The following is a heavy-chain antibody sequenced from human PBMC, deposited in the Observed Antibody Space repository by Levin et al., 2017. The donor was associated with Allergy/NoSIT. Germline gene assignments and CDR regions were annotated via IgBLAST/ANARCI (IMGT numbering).Heavy chain of an antibody. J-gene: IGHJ4*02. CDR1: GFTFSSYW. CDR3: ARPGLMVQGVIYY. Sequence: PGGSLRLSCAASGFTFSSYWMSWVRQAPGKGLEWVANIKQDGSEKYYVDSVKGRFTISRDNAKNSLYLQMNSLRAEDTAVYYCARPGLMVQGVIYYWGQGTLVTVSS. D-gene: IGHD3-10*01. CDR2: IKQDGSEK. V-gene: IGHV3-7*01.